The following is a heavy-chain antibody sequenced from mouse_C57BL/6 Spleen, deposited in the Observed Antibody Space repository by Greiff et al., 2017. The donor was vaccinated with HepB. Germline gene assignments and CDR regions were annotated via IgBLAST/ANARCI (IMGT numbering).Heavy chain of an antibody. V-gene: IGHV1-55*01. J-gene: IGHJ2*01. D-gene: IGHD1-1*01. Sequence: VQLQQPGAELVKPGASVKMSCKASGYTFTSYWITWVKQRPGQGLEWIGDLYPGSGSTNYNEKFKSKATLTVDTSSSTAYMQLSSLTSEDSAVYYCARRGTVVAPDYWGQGTTLTVSS. CDR1: GYTFTSYW. CDR2: LYPGSGST. CDR3: ARRGTVVAPDY.